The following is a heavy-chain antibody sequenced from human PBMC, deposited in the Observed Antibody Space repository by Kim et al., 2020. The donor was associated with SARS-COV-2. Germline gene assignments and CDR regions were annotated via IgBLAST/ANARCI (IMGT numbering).Heavy chain of an antibody. CDR3: ATDLPGYCSGGSCYRWGFDP. V-gene: IGHV1-24*01. D-gene: IGHD2-15*01. Sequence: ASVKVSCKVSGYTLTELSMHWVRQAPGKGLEWMGGFDPEDGETIYAQKFQGRVTMTEDTSTDTAYMELSSLRSEDTAVYYCATDLPGYCSGGSCYRWGFDPWGQGTLVTVSS. CDR1: GYTLTELS. CDR2: FDPEDGET. J-gene: IGHJ5*02.